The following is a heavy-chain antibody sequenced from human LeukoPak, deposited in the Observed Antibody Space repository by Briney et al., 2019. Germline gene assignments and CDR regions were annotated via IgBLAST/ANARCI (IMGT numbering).Heavy chain of an antibody. CDR1: GGSISSYY. D-gene: IGHD3-22*01. V-gene: IGHV4-59*08. CDR3: ARGPYSYDSSGAFDI. CDR2: IYYSGST. J-gene: IGHJ3*02. Sequence: PSETLSLTCTVSGGSISSYYWSWIRQPPGKGLEWIGYIYYSGSTNYNPSLKSLVTISVDTSKNKFSLKLSSVTAADTAVYFCARGPYSYDSSGAFDIWGQGTMVTVSS.